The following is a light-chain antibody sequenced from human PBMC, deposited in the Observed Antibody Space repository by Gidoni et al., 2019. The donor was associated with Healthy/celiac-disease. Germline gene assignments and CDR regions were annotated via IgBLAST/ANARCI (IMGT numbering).Light chain of an antibody. CDR1: QSISSY. Sequence: DIKMTQSPSSLSAAVGDRGTIPCRASQSISSYLNGYQQKPGKAPKLLIYAASSFQCGVPSRFSGSGSVTDFTLTLSRLPPEDFATYYCQQSYSTPLTFGGGTKVEIK. CDR3: QQSYSTPLT. J-gene: IGKJ4*01. CDR2: AAS. V-gene: IGKV1-39*01.